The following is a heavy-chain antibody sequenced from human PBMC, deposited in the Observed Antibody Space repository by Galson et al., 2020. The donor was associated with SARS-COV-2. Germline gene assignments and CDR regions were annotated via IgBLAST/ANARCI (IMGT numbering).Heavy chain of an antibody. CDR2: IYYSGST. J-gene: IGHJ4*02. CDR3: ARGARTYYYDSSALGY. D-gene: IGHD3-22*01. V-gene: IGHV4-31*03. CDR1: GGSISSGGYY. Sequence: SETLSLTCTVSGGSISSGGYYWSWIRQHPGKGLEWIGYIYYSGSTYYNPSLKSRVTISVDTSKNQFSLKLSSVTAADTAVYYCARGARTYYYDSSALGYWGQGTLVTVSS.